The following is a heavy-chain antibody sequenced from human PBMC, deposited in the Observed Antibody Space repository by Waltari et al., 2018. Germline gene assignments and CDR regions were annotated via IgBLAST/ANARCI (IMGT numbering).Heavy chain of an antibody. CDR3: ATGFHDYGAS. Sequence: QVQLQESGPGLVKPSQTLSLTCTVSGGSISSGSYYWSWIQQPAGKGLEWIGYIYTSGSTNYNPSLKSRVTISVDTSKNQSSLKLSSVTTADTAVYYCATGFHDYGASWGQGTLVTVSS. CDR2: IYTSGST. D-gene: IGHD4-17*01. CDR1: GGSISSGSYY. V-gene: IGHV4-61*09. J-gene: IGHJ4*02.